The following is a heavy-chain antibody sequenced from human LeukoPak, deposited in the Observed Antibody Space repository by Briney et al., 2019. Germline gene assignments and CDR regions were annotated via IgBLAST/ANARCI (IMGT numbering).Heavy chain of an antibody. CDR3: ARHGVSGYYYVDY. D-gene: IGHD6-25*01. Sequence: SETLSLTCIVSGGSISSTTYYWGWIRQPPGKRLEWIGSIYYSGGTYYNPSLKSRVTISVDLSKNQFSMKMNDVTAADTAVYYCARHGVSGYYYVDYWGQGTLVTVSS. J-gene: IGHJ4*02. CDR2: IYYSGGT. V-gene: IGHV4-39*01. CDR1: GGSISSTTYY.